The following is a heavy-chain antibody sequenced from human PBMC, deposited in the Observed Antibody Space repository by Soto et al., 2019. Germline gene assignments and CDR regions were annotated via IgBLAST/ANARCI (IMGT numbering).Heavy chain of an antibody. J-gene: IGHJ3*02. CDR1: GYTFTSYG. D-gene: IGHD3-22*01. CDR3: ARDFYYDSSGWEAFDI. Sequence: ASVKVSCKASGYTFTSYGISWVRQAPGQGLEWMGWISAYNGNTNYAQKLQGRVTMTTDTSTSTAYMELRSLRSDDTAVYYCARDFYYDSSGWEAFDIWGQGTMVTVSS. CDR2: ISAYNGNT. V-gene: IGHV1-18*01.